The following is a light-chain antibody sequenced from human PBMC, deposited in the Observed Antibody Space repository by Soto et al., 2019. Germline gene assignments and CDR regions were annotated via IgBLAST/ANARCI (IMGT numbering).Light chain of an antibody. J-gene: IGLJ3*02. CDR1: SSDVGGYNY. Sequence: LTQPPSASGSPGQSVTISCTGTSSDVGGYNYVSWYQQYPGRAPKLMIYEVTKRPSGVPDRFSGSKSGNTASLTVSGLQAEDEADYYCSSYAASNNFYFVFGGGTQLAV. CDR3: SSYAASNNFYFV. V-gene: IGLV2-8*01. CDR2: EVT.